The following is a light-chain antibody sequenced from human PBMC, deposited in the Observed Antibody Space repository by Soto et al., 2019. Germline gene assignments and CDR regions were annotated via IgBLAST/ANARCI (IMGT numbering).Light chain of an antibody. CDR3: QQYDNLLRFT. CDR2: DAS. Sequence: DIQMTQSPSSLSASVGDRVTITCQASQDISDHLNWYQQKPGKAPKLLIYDASNLETGVPSRFSGSGSGTDFTFTISSLQPEDIATYYCQQYDNLLRFTFGPGTKVDIK. V-gene: IGKV1-33*01. J-gene: IGKJ3*01. CDR1: QDISDH.